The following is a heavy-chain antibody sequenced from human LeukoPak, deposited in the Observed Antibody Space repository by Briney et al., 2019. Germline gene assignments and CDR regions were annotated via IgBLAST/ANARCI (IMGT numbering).Heavy chain of an antibody. Sequence: SETLSLTCVVSGGSISDTNYWSWVRQSPGKGLEWIGEIFHTGHTNSNPSLKSRATLSVDKSKNQFSLKMNSVTAADTAMYYCARANFDTLTGWGHFDSWGQGTLVTVSS. D-gene: IGHD3-9*01. CDR2: IFHTGHT. CDR3: ARANFDTLTGWGHFDS. J-gene: IGHJ4*02. CDR1: GGSISDTNY. V-gene: IGHV4-4*02.